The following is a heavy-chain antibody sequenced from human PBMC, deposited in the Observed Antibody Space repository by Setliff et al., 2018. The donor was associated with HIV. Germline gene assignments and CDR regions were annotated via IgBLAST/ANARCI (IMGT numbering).Heavy chain of an antibody. CDR1: GDTFTTHV. D-gene: IGHD3-10*01. J-gene: IGHJ4*02. CDR3: AADRDLWFGELVT. Sequence: GASVKVSCKGSGDTFTTHVVSWVRQAPGQGLEWMGGRSPIFSATNYAQKFQKRVTITWDMSTITAFMELSSLRSEDTAVYYCAADRDLWFGELVTWAQGTLVTVSS. CDR2: RSPIFSAT. V-gene: IGHV1-69*06.